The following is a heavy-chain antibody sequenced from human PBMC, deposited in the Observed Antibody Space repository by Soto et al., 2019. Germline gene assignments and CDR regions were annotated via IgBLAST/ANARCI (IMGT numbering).Heavy chain of an antibody. CDR1: GGPISTYY. V-gene: IGHV4-59*01. CDR3: ARDAGYQLTGAFDI. D-gene: IGHD5-18*01. J-gene: IGHJ3*02. CDR2: ISYIGTA. Sequence: SETLSLTCVVSGGPISTYYWSWIRQSPGKGLEWIGFISYIGTAEYNPSLKSRATISVETSKRQLSLRLTSVSAAYTAVYYCARDAGYQLTGAFDIWGQGTMVTVSS.